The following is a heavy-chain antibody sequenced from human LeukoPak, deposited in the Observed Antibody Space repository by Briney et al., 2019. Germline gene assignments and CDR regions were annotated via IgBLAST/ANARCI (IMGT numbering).Heavy chain of an antibody. J-gene: IGHJ6*03. Sequence: GGSLRLSCAASGFTFSGSAMHWVRQASGKGLEWVGRIRSKANSYATAYAASVKGRFTISRDDSKNTAYLQMNSLKTEDTAVYYCTSRYYYGPGSLNYYSYYMDAWGKGTPVT. CDR2: IRSKANSYAT. CDR1: GFTFSGSA. D-gene: IGHD3-10*01. CDR3: TSRYYYGPGSLNYYSYYMDA. V-gene: IGHV3-73*01.